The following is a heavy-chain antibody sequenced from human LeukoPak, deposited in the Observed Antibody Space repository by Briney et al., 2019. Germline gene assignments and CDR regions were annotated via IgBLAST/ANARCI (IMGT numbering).Heavy chain of an antibody. V-gene: IGHV3-43*01. CDR1: GFTFDDYT. Sequence: GGSLRLSCAASGFTFDDYTMHWVRQAPGKGLEWVSLISWDGGSTYYADSVKGRFTISRDNSKNSLYLQMNSLRTEDTALYYCAKDPYSSSWYEGDYYGMDVWGQGTTVTVSS. J-gene: IGHJ6*02. CDR3: AKDPYSSSWYEGDYYGMDV. CDR2: ISWDGGST. D-gene: IGHD6-13*01.